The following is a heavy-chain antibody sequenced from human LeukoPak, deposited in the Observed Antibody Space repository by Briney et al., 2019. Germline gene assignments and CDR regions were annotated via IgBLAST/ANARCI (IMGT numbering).Heavy chain of an antibody. CDR1: GFTFSSYS. Sequence: GGSLRLSCVVSGFTFSSYSMAWVRQAPGKGLEWVSSISTSSRFIHYADSVKGRFTISGDDANNVVYLQMSSLRVEDTALYYCARGLWELLNWGQGTLVTVSS. J-gene: IGHJ4*02. CDR3: ARGLWELLN. V-gene: IGHV3-21*01. CDR2: ISTSSRFI. D-gene: IGHD1-26*01.